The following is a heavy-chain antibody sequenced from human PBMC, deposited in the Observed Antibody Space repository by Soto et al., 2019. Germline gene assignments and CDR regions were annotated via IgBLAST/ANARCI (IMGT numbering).Heavy chain of an antibody. CDR2: ISTYNGDT. V-gene: IGHV1-18*01. Sequence: ASVKVSCKASGYTFTRSGISWVRQAPGQGLEWMGWISTYNGDTNYAQKFQGRVTMTTDTSTSTAYMELRSLRSDDTAVYYCARERGYGDYDSGYWGQGTLVTVSS. CDR3: ARERGYGDYDSGY. CDR1: GYTFTRSG. J-gene: IGHJ4*02. D-gene: IGHD4-17*01.